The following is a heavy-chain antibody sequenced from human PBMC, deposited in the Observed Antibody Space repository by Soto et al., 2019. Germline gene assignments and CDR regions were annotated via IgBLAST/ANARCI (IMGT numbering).Heavy chain of an antibody. D-gene: IGHD2-2*01. Sequence: QVQLVQSGAEVKKPGSSVKVSCKASGGTFSSYAISWVRQAPGQGLEWMGGIIPISGTANYAQKFQGRVTITADESTSTAYRERSSLRSKDTAVYYGARSQGSSTSLEIYYYYYYGMDVWGQGTTVTVSS. CDR3: ARSQGSSTSLEIYYYYYYGMDV. CDR2: IIPISGTA. J-gene: IGHJ6*02. V-gene: IGHV1-69*01. CDR1: GGTFSSYA.